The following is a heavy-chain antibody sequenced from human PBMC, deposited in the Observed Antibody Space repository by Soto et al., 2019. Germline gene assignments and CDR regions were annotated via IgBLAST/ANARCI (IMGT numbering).Heavy chain of an antibody. Sequence: SETXSLTCTVSDGSISSYYWTWMRQPPGKGLELIGYIFDIGSTKYNPSLQSRLTITFETSKNNFSLKLSSVNAAETAVYYCARWLKTGTPSSPRVDVWGRGTTVTVSS. J-gene: IGHJ6*02. V-gene: IGHV4-59*01. CDR3: ARWLKTGTPSSPRVDV. CDR2: IFDIGST. CDR1: DGSISSYY. D-gene: IGHD1-1*01.